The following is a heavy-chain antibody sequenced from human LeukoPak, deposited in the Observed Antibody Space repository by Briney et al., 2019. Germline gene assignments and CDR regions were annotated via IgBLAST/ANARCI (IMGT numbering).Heavy chain of an antibody. J-gene: IGHJ6*02. CDR3: AALAAANHYYYYGMDV. Sequence: SETLSLTCTVSGGSISSGSYYWSWIRQPAGKGLEWIGRIYTSGSTNYNPSLKSRVTISVDTSKNQFSMKLSSVTAADTAVYYCAALAAANHYYYYGMDVWGQGTTVTVSS. D-gene: IGHD6-13*01. V-gene: IGHV4-61*02. CDR2: IYTSGST. CDR1: GGSISSGSYY.